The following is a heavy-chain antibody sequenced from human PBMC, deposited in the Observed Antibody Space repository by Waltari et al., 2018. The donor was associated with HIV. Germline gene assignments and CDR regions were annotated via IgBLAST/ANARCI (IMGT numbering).Heavy chain of an antibody. Sequence: QVQLVQSGAEVKKPGASVKVSCKASGYTFTGYYMHWVRQAPGQGLEWMGWINPNSGGKNYAQKFQGRVTMTRDTSISTAYMELSRLRSDDTAVYYCATALYSSSSAGSIDYWGQGTLVTVSS. CDR3: ATALYSSSSAGSIDY. CDR2: INPNSGGK. V-gene: IGHV1-2*02. J-gene: IGHJ4*02. CDR1: GYTFTGYY. D-gene: IGHD6-6*01.